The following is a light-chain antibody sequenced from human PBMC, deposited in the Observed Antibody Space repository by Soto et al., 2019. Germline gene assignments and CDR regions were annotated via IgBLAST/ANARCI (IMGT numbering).Light chain of an antibody. V-gene: IGLV2-11*01. J-gene: IGLJ1*01. CDR2: DVS. CDR3: CSYAGSYTYV. Sequence: QSALTQPRSVSGSPGQSVTISCTGTSSDVGGYNYVSWYQQHPGKAPKLMIYDVSKRPSGVPDRFSGSKSGNTASLTISCLQAEDESDYYCCSYAGSYTYVFGTGTKLTVL. CDR1: SSDVGGYNY.